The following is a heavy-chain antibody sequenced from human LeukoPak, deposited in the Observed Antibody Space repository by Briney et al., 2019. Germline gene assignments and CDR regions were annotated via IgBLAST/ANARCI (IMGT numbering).Heavy chain of an antibody. CDR1: GFTFSTYS. CDR2: ISGGSEYI. Sequence: GGSLRLSCAASGFTFSTYSMNWVRQTPGKGLEWVSSISGGSEYIYYTDSVKGRFTISRDNAKNSLYLQMSSLRADDTAVYYCASGIYYASVHTWSPVWGHGTLVTV. J-gene: IGHJ4*01. V-gene: IGHV3-21*01. D-gene: IGHD3-10*01. CDR3: ASGIYYASVHTWSPV.